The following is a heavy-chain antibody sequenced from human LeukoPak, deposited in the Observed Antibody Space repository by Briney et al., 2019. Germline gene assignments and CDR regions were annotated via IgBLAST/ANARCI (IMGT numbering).Heavy chain of an antibody. Sequence: PSETLSLTCTVSGGSISSYYWSWTRQPPGKGLEWIGYIYYSGSTNYNPSLKSRVTISVDTSKNQFSLKLSSVTAADTAVYYCARDYSSSSGYYYYYYMDVWGKGTTVTVSS. V-gene: IGHV4-59*12. D-gene: IGHD6-6*01. CDR2: IYYSGST. CDR1: GGSISSYY. J-gene: IGHJ6*03. CDR3: ARDYSSSSGYYYYYYMDV.